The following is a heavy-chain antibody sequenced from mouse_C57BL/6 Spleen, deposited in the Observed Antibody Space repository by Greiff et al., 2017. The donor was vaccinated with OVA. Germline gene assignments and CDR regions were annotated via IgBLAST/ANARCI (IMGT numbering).Heavy chain of an antibody. Sequence: VQLQQSGAELVKPGASVKLSCKASGYTFTSYWMQWVKQRPGQGLEWIGEIDPSDSYTNYNHKFKGKATLTVDTSSSTAYMQLSSLTSEDSAVYYCARPYDYDGGWFAYWGQGTLVTVSA. J-gene: IGHJ3*01. CDR2: IDPSDSYT. CDR3: ARPYDYDGGWFAY. CDR1: GYTFTSYW. D-gene: IGHD2-4*01. V-gene: IGHV1-50*01.